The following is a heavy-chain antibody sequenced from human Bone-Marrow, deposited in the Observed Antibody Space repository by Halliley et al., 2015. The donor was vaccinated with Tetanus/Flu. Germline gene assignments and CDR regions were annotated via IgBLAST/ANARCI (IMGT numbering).Heavy chain of an antibody. D-gene: IGHD2-21*02. CDR3: ARDFCSGGDCYSDY. CDR2: FYSGGHT. V-gene: IGHV3-66*01. J-gene: IGHJ4*02. Sequence: VSLFYSGGHTYYADSVKGRFAISRDSSKNTLFLQMNSLRGEDTAVYFCARDFCSGGDCYSDYWGQGTLVTVSS.